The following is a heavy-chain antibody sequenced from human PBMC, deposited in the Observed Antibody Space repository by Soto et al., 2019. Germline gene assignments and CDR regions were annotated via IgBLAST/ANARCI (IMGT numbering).Heavy chain of an antibody. V-gene: IGHV3-30*18. Sequence: GGSLRLSCAASGFTFSSYGMHWVRQAPGKGLEWGAVISYDGSNKYYADSVKGRFTLSRDNAKNSLYLQMNSLKAEDTALYYCEKDMEIGMRVGATSVLDYWGQGPLVT. J-gene: IGHJ4*02. CDR1: GFTFSSYG. CDR2: ISYDGSNK. CDR3: EKDMEIGMRVGATSVLDY. D-gene: IGHD1-26*01.